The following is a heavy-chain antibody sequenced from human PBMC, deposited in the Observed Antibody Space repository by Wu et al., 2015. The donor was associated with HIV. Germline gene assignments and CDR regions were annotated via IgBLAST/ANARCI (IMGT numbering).Heavy chain of an antibody. V-gene: IGHV1-8*01. Sequence: QVHLVQSGAEVKKPGASVKVSCKTSGYTFTSFDINWVRQATGRGLEWMGRMNPKSGNTGYSQKFQGRVTMTRNTSISTAYMELSSLRSEDTAVYYCARGLVFYRRVYGMDVWGQGTTVTVSS. CDR3: ARGLVFYRRVYGMDV. D-gene: IGHD6-6*01. CDR2: MNPKSGNT. J-gene: IGHJ6*02. CDR1: GYTFTSFD.